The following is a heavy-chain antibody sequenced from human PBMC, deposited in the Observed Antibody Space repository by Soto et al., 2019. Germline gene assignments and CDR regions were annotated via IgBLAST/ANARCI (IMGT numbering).Heavy chain of an antibody. CDR2: IKSKTDGGTT. J-gene: IGHJ4*02. CDR1: GFTFDKVW. CDR3: TTGRDDLLY. Sequence: EVQLVESGGGLVKPGGSLRLSCAVSGFTFDKVWMNWVRQAPGKGLEWVGRIKSKTDGGTTDYAAPVKGRFTISRDDSXXXXXXXXXSLKTEDTGMYFCTTGRDDLLYWGQGTLVTV. V-gene: IGHV3-15*07. D-gene: IGHD1-26*01.